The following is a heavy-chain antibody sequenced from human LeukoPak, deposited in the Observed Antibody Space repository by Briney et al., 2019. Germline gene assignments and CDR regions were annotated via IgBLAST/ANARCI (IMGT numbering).Heavy chain of an antibody. V-gene: IGHV4-34*01. CDR1: GESMIGHY. CDR3: ARATASGSGRAYDH. CDR2: IHHSGGT. Sequence: SETLSLTCAVYGESMIGHYWTWIRQPPGKRLEWIGEIHHSGGTNSNPSLKNRLTMSINMSKNQFSLKLKSVTAADTAVYYCARATASGSGRAYDHWAQGNLVPVSS. J-gene: IGHJ4*02. D-gene: IGHD3-10*01.